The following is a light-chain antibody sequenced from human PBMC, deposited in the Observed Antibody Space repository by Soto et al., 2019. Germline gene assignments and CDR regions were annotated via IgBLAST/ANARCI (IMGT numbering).Light chain of an antibody. CDR1: QSVSSSY. V-gene: IGKV3-20*01. CDR3: QKLDSYPLT. CDR2: GAS. J-gene: IGKJ5*01. Sequence: EIVLTQSPGTLSLSPGERATLSCRASQSVSSSYLAWYQQKPGQAPRLLIYGASSRATGIPDRFSGSGSGTDFTLTISSLQPEDFASYYCQKLDSYPLTFGQGTRLEIK.